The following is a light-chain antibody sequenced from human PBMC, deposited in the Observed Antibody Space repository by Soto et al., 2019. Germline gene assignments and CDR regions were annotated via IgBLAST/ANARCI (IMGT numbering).Light chain of an antibody. CDR1: NSNIGNNY. CDR3: QSYDSSLRALYV. CDR2: DNH. J-gene: IGLJ1*01. Sequence: QSVLTQPPSVSAALGQKVTISCSGSNSNIGNNYVSWYQQLPGTAPKLLIYDNHMRPSGIPDRFSGSKSGTSATLGITGLQTGDEADYYCQSYDSSLRALYVFGTGTKLTVL. V-gene: IGLV1-51*01.